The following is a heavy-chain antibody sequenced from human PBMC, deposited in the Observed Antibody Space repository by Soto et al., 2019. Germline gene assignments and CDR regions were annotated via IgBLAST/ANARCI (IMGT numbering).Heavy chain of an antibody. D-gene: IGHD6-13*01. J-gene: IGHJ4*02. CDR3: ARKAPYSSSWYPFDY. CDR1: GGTFSSYA. CDR2: IIPIFGTA. Sequence: GASVKVSCKASGGTFSSYAISWVRQAPGQGLEWMGGIIPIFGTANYAQKFQGRVTITADKSTSTAYMELSSLRSEDTAVYYCARKAPYSSSWYPFDYWGQGTLVTVSS. V-gene: IGHV1-69*06.